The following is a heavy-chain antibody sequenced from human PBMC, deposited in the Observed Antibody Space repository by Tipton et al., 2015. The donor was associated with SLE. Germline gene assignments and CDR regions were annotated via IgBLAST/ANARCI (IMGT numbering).Heavy chain of an antibody. J-gene: IGHJ4*02. D-gene: IGHD5-18*01. CDR2: MNSDGSNI. CDR3: VREGDTAFDY. V-gene: IGHV3-74*01. CDR1: GFIFSNFG. Sequence: SLRLSCVASGFIFSNFGMSWVRQVPGKGLVWVSRMNSDGSNIFYSDSVKGRFTISRDNAKNTVYLQMNSLRAEDTAVYYCVREGDTAFDYWGQGTLVTVSS.